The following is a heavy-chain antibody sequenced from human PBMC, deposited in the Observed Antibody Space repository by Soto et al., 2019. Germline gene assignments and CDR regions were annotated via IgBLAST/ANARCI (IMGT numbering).Heavy chain of an antibody. V-gene: IGHV1-3*01. J-gene: IGHJ4*02. D-gene: IGHD5-18*01. CDR3: ARDLGIQLWSFDY. CDR1: GYTFTSYA. CDR2: INAGNGNT. Sequence: ASVKVSCKASGYTFTSYAMHWVRQAPGQMLEWMGWINAGNGNTKYSQKFQGRVTITRDTSASTAYMELSSLRSEDTAVYYCARDLGIQLWSFDYWGQGTLVTVSS.